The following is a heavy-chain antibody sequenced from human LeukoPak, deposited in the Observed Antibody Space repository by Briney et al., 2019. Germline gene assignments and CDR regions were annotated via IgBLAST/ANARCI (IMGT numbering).Heavy chain of an antibody. CDR1: GFTFSSYG. CDR3: AREGILYYFDY. J-gene: IGHJ4*02. CDR2: IWYDGSNK. D-gene: IGHD6-13*01. Sequence: LPGGSLRLSCAASGFTFSSYGMHWVRQAPGKGLEWVAVIWYDGSNKYYADSVKGRFTISRDNSKNTLYLQMNSLRAEDTAVYYCAREGILYYFDYWGQGTLVTVSS. V-gene: IGHV3-33*08.